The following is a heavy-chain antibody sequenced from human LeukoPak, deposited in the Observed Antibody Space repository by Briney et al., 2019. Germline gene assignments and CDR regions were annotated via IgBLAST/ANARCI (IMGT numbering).Heavy chain of an antibody. Sequence: GGSLRLSCAASGFTFSPLGMNWVRQAPGRGLEWVSYISIGSSTTYYADSVEGRFTISRDNAKNSLYLQLNSLRDEDTAVYYCARGRGLTLSYHYFDYRGQGTLVTVSS. D-gene: IGHD3-10*01. V-gene: IGHV3-48*02. CDR1: GFTFSPLG. J-gene: IGHJ4*02. CDR2: ISIGSSTT. CDR3: ARGRGLTLSYHYFDY.